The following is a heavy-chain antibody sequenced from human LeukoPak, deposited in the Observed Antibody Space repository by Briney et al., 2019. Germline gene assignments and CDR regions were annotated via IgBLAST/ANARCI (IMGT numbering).Heavy chain of an antibody. V-gene: IGHV3-30-3*01. CDR3: ARVDRLSRFDP. J-gene: IGHJ5*02. D-gene: IGHD2-2*03. CDR2: ISYEGSIK. CDR1: GFSFSGYA. Sequence: SGGSLRLSCAASGFSFSGYAMHWLRQAPGKALEWVAVISYEGSIKFYVDSVQGRFTISRDTYKKTLYLDMNSLRTEDTAVYYCARVDRLSRFDPWGQGTLVTVSS.